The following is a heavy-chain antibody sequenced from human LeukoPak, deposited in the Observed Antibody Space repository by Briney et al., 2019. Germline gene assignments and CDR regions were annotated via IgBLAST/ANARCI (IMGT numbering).Heavy chain of an antibody. CDR2: IYYSGTT. Sequence: TSETLSLTCTVSGGSITNSSYYWGWIRQPPGKGLEWIGSIYYSGTTYYNPSLKSRVTISLDTSKNQFSLMLSSVTAADTAVYYCARKFWSGHYFDYWGQGTLLTVSS. V-gene: IGHV4-39*07. D-gene: IGHD3-3*01. J-gene: IGHJ4*02. CDR1: GGSITNSSYY. CDR3: ARKFWSGHYFDY.